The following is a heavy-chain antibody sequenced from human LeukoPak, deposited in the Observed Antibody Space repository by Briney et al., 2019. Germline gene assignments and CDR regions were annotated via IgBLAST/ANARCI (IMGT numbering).Heavy chain of an antibody. D-gene: IGHD2-8*01. CDR1: GFTFSTSA. V-gene: IGHV3-30*09. CDR3: VGAQKWSTFDY. J-gene: IGHJ4*02. CDR2: ISYEGSNE. Sequence: GGSLRLSCAASGFTFSTSAMHWVRQAPGKGLEWVALISYEGSNEYYGDSVRGRFAISRDNSKNTVYLQMNSLRSEDTAVYYCVGAQKWSTFDYWGQGTVVTVSS.